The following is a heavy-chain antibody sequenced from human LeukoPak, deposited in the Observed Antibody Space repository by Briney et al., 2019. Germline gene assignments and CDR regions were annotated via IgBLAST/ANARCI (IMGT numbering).Heavy chain of an antibody. Sequence: SETLSLTCTVSGGSISSHYWTWIRQPPGKGLEWIGDISNSGSINYNPSLKSRVTIAIDTSKNQFSLKLSSVTAADTAVYYCAGDALEGFYSYYYTDVWGKGTTVAVSS. D-gene: IGHD3-3*01. CDR2: ISNSGSI. V-gene: IGHV4-59*11. CDR1: GGSISSHY. CDR3: AGDALEGFYSYYYTDV. J-gene: IGHJ6*03.